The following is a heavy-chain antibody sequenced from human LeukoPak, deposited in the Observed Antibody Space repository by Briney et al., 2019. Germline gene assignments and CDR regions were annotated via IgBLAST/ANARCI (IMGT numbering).Heavy chain of an antibody. CDR2: IYTTGST. J-gene: IGHJ4*02. Sequence: SEILSLTCTVSGGSISSYYWSWIRQPAGKGLEWIGRIYTTGSTNYNPSLKSRVTISVDTSENQFSLRLSSVTAADTAVYYCARGSLGREVSAFFKNWGQGILVTVSS. CDR3: ARGSLGREVSAFFKN. V-gene: IGHV4-4*07. D-gene: IGHD5/OR15-5a*01. CDR1: GGSISSYY.